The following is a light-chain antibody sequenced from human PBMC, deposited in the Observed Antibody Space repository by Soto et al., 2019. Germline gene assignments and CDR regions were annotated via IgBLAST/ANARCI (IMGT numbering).Light chain of an antibody. V-gene: IGLV1-51*01. J-gene: IGLJ2*01. CDR3: ATRDDSLIAVV. Sequence: QSVLTQPPSVSAAPGQRVTISCSGSSSNIGNNYVSWYQQLPGTATKLLIYDNNKRPSGIRDRFSGSKSGTSATLGITGLQTGDEADYFCATRDDSLIAVVFGGGTKLTVL. CDR1: SSNIGNNY. CDR2: DNN.